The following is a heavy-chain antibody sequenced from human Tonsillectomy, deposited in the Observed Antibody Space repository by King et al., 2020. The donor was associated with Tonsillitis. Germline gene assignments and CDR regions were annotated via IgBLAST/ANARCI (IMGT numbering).Heavy chain of an antibody. J-gene: IGHJ6*02. CDR3: AKITGTSDNGMDV. V-gene: IGHV3-23*04. CDR2: ISGSGSTT. D-gene: IGHD1-14*01. Sequence: QLVQSGGGLVQPGGSLRLSCAASGFTFSNYAMSWVRQAPGKGLEWVSTISGSGSTTYHADSVKGRFAISRDNSKNTLYLQMNSLRAEDTAVYYCAKITGTSDNGMDVWGQGTTVIVSS. CDR1: GFTFSNYA.